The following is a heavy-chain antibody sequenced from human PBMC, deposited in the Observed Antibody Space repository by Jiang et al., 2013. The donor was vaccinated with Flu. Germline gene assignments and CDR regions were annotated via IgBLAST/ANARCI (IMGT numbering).Heavy chain of an antibody. V-gene: IGHV4-59*01. CDR1: GGSISSYY. Sequence: LLKPSETLSLTCSVSGGSISSYYWSWIRQPPGKGLEWIGYVFHSGNTNYNPSLKSRVTISVASSKSQFSLKLTSVTAADTAVYYCARRRGQGYYGPWGQGTLVTVSS. J-gene: IGHJ5*02. D-gene: IGHD3-10*01. CDR2: VFHSGNT. CDR3: ARRRGQGYYGP.